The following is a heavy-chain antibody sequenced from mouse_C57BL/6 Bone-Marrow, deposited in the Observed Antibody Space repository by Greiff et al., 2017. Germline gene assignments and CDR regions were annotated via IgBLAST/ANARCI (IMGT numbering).Heavy chain of an antibody. V-gene: IGHV6-6*01. J-gene: IGHJ3*01. CDR2: IRNKANNHAT. D-gene: IGHD1-2*01. CDR3: TMPLSLLRSPWFAY. CDR1: GFTFSDAW. Sequence: EVKLEESGGGLVQPGGSMKLSCAASGFTFSDAWIDWVRQSPEKGLEWVAEIRNKANNHATYYAESVKGRFTISRDDSKSSVYLQMNSLRAEDTGIYYCTMPLSLLRSPWFAYWGQGTLVTVSA.